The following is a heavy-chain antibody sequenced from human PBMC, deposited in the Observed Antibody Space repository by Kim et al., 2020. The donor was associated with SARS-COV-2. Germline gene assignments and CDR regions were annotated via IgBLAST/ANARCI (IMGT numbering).Heavy chain of an antibody. Sequence: GGSLRLSCAASGFTFSDHYMDWVRQAPGKGLEWVGRTRNKANSYTTEYAASVKGRFTISRDDSKNSLYLQMNSLKTEDTAVYYCARVVGYGWELPHAFDIWGQGTMVTVSS. J-gene: IGHJ3*02. CDR1: GFTFSDHY. V-gene: IGHV3-72*01. D-gene: IGHD1-26*01. CDR3: ARVVGYGWELPHAFDI. CDR2: TRNKANSYTT.